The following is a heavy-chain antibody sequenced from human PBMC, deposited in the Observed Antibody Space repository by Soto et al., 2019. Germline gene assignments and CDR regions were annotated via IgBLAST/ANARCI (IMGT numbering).Heavy chain of an antibody. V-gene: IGHV3-23*01. D-gene: IGHD3-10*01. CDR1: GFTFRNYA. J-gene: IGHJ4*02. CDR2: ISGGGDIR. CDR3: AKDLFTMVRLFDS. Sequence: EVQLLESGGALVQPGGSLRLSCAASGFTFRNYAMNWVRQAPGKGLEWVSSISGGGDIRKYVDSVKGRFTISRDNSKNTLYLQMNSLRAEDTAVYYCAKDLFTMVRLFDSWGQGTLVTVSS.